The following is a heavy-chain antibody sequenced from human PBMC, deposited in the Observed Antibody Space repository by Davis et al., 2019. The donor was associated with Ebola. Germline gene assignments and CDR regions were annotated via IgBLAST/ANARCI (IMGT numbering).Heavy chain of an antibody. Sequence: SETLSLTCTVSGGSISNSYYWGWIRQPPGKGPEWFWNIYHSGSTYYNPSLKSRVTISVDTSKNPFSLKLSSVTAADTAMYYCARDNWYKNDNWGQGTLVTVSS. CDR2: IYHSGST. D-gene: IGHD1/OR15-1a*01. J-gene: IGHJ4*02. CDR1: GGSISNSYY. V-gene: IGHV4-39*02. CDR3: ARDNWYKNDN.